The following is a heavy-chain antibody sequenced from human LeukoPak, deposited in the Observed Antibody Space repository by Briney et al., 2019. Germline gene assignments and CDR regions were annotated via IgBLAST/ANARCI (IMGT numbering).Heavy chain of an antibody. V-gene: IGHV4-4*07. J-gene: IGHJ4*02. CDR3: ARSPYCSSTSCPFDY. CDR2: IYTSGST. D-gene: IGHD2-2*01. CDR1: GGSTSSYY. Sequence: SETLSLTCTVSGGSTSSYYWSWIRQPAGKGLEWIGRIYTSGSTNYNPSLKSRVTMSVDTSKNQFSLKLSSVTAADTAVYYCARSPYCSSTSCPFDYWGQGTLVTVSS.